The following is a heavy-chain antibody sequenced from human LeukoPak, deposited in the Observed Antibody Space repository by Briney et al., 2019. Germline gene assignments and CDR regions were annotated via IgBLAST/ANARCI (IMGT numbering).Heavy chain of an antibody. Sequence: PSETLSLTCTVSGGSISSSSYHWGWIRQPPGKGLEWIGSIYYSGSTYYNPSLKSRVTISVDTSKTQFSLKLSSVTAADTAVYYCARHCSSTRCYFLSDAFDIWGQGTMVTVSS. CDR1: GGSISSSSYH. J-gene: IGHJ3*02. D-gene: IGHD2-2*01. CDR2: IYYSGST. V-gene: IGHV4-39*01. CDR3: ARHCSSTRCYFLSDAFDI.